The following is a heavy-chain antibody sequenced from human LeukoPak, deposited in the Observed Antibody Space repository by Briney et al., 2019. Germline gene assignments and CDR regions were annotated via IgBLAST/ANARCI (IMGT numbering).Heavy chain of an antibody. V-gene: IGHV3-23*01. J-gene: IGHJ4*02. D-gene: IGHD7-27*01. CDR1: GVSFSTYA. Sequence: GGSLRLSCVASGVSFSTYAMSWVRQVPGKGPDWVSSIRGNGDTFYADSVKGRSTLSRDDSRNTVFLQLNNLRVEDTAVYYCAKANWVSNADAVWWGQGTQVTVSS. CDR2: IRGNGDT. CDR3: AKANWVSNADAVW.